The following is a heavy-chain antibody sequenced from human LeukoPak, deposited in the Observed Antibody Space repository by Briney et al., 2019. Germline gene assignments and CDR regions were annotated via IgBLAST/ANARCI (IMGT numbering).Heavy chain of an antibody. Sequence: GGSLRLSCAASGFTFSSYSMNWVRQAPGKGLEWVSSISSSSSYIYYADSVKGRFTISRDNAKNSLYLQMNSLGAEDTAVYYCARPRGRKAWFDPWGQGTLVTVSS. CDR3: ARPRGRKAWFDP. D-gene: IGHD1-14*01. J-gene: IGHJ5*02. V-gene: IGHV3-21*01. CDR2: ISSSSSYI. CDR1: GFTFSSYS.